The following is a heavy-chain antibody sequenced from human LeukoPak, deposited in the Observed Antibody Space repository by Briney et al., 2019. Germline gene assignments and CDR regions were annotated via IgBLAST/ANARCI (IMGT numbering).Heavy chain of an antibody. CDR2: ISSSSSTI. V-gene: IGHV3-48*01. D-gene: IGHD6-25*01. Sequence: PGGSLRLSCAASGFTFSSYSMNWVRQAPGKGLEWVSYISSSSSTIYYADSVKGRFTISRDNAKNSLYLQMNSLRAEDTAVYYCARDPPYSSGWDQLQYFDYWGQGTLVTVSS. CDR3: ARDPPYSSGWDQLQYFDY. J-gene: IGHJ4*02. CDR1: GFTFSSYS.